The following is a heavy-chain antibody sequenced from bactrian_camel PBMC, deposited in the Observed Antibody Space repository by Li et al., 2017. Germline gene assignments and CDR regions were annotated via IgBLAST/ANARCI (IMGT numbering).Heavy chain of an antibody. J-gene: IGHJ6*01. CDR1: GRSNENYF. Sequence: HVQLVESGGGSVQAGGSLRLSCAISGRSNENYFLAWFRQPPGKEREGVATIDSPGNTRYADSVKGRFTISRDNAKYTVYLQMNSLKFEDTAMYYCAADRGYGLGCDDGSGYWGQGTQVTVS. CDR3: AADRGYGLGCDDGSGY. CDR2: IDSPGNT. V-gene: IGHV3S53*01. D-gene: IGHD3*01.